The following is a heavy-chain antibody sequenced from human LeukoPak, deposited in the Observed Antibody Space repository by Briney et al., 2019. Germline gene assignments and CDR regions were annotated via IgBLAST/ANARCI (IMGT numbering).Heavy chain of an antibody. V-gene: IGHV5-51*01. CDR3: ARLYYYDGSGYRELDY. Sequence: GESLKISCKGSGYSFTSYWIGWVRQMPGKGLEWMGIIYPGDSDTRYSPSFQGQVTISADKSISTAYLQWSSLKASDTAMYYCARLYYYDGSGYRELDYWGQGTLVTVSS. J-gene: IGHJ4*02. D-gene: IGHD3-22*01. CDR2: IYPGDSDT. CDR1: GYSFTSYW.